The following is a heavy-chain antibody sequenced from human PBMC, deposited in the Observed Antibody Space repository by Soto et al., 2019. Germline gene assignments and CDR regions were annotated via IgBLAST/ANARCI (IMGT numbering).Heavy chain of an antibody. CDR1: GFTFSTYN. V-gene: IGHV3-21*01. CDR3: ARALRYCSGGICYPPPYYFDY. Sequence: EVQLVESGGGLVKPGGSLRVSCAASGFTFSTYNMNWVRQAPGKGLEWVSSISSTSSFIYYADSVKGRFTISRDNAKNSLSLHMNSPRAEDTAVYYCARALRYCSGGICYPPPYYFDYWGQGTLVTVSS. D-gene: IGHD2-15*01. CDR2: ISSTSSFI. J-gene: IGHJ4*02.